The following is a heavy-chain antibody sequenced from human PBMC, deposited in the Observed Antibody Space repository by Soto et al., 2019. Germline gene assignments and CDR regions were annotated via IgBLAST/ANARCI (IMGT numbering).Heavy chain of an antibody. Sequence: GGSLRLSCAASGFTFGSYSMNWVRQAPGKGLEWVSGIIGGDGDKFYSDSVKGRFTISRDNSKDMLFLQMSSLRVDDTAVYYCAKDRDPDGIWTFDSWGQGTLVTVSS. CDR3: AKDRDPDGIWTFDS. CDR1: GFTFGSYS. J-gene: IGHJ5*01. CDR2: IIGGDGDK. D-gene: IGHD3-9*01. V-gene: IGHV3-23*01.